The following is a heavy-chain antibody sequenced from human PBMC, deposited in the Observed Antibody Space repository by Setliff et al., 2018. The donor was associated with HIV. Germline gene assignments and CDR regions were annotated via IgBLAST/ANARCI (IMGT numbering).Heavy chain of an antibody. V-gene: IGHV1-2*06. CDR2: INPNNGGT. J-gene: IGHJ3*01. Sequence: ASVKVSCKGLGYIVTGNSMNWVRQAPGQGLEWMGRINPNNGGTNYAQKFQGRVTMTLDTSTSTAYLELKGLTSDDTAVYYCTRPRVFDSFDVWGPGTMVTVSS. CDR1: GYIVTGNS. CDR3: TRPRVFDSFDV.